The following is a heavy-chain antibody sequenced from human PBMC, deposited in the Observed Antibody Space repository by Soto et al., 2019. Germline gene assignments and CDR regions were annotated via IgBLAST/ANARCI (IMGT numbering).Heavy chain of an antibody. D-gene: IGHD4-17*01. CDR3: AKGTGYGDYASHY. Sequence: QVQLVESGGGVVQPGRSLRLSCAASGFTFSGHGMHLVRQAPGKGLEWVATVSFDGSNEFYTDSMKGRFTISRDNSKNTLYLQMNSLRPEDTAVYYCAKGTGYGDYASHYWGQGTLVTVSS. J-gene: IGHJ4*02. CDR2: VSFDGSNE. CDR1: GFTFSGHG. V-gene: IGHV3-30*18.